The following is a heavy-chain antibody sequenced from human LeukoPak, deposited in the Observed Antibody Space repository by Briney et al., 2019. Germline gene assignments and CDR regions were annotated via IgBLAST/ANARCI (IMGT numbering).Heavy chain of an antibody. CDR1: GYTFTSYG. J-gene: IGHJ4*02. V-gene: IGHV1-18*01. Sequence: ASVKVSCKVSGYTFTSYGISWVRQAPGQGLEWMGWISAYNGNTNYAQKLQGRVTMTTDTSTSTAYMELRSLRSDDTAVYYCATNSNTGGRGNFFDSWGQGSLVTVTT. D-gene: IGHD4-23*01. CDR2: ISAYNGNT. CDR3: ATNSNTGGRGNFFDS.